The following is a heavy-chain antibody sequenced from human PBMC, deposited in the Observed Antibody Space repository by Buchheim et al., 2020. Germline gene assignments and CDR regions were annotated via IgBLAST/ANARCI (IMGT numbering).Heavy chain of an antibody. CDR2: MNPNSGNT. J-gene: IGHJ6*03. Sequence: QVQLVQSGAEVKKPGASVKVSCKASGYTFTSYDINWVRQATGQGLEWMGWMNPNSGNTGYAQKFQGSVTMTRNTSISTAYMELSSLRSEDTAVYYCARAGGVAATLVYYYCYMDVWGKGTT. V-gene: IGHV1-8*01. D-gene: IGHD2-15*01. CDR3: ARAGGVAATLVYYYCYMDV. CDR1: GYTFTSYD.